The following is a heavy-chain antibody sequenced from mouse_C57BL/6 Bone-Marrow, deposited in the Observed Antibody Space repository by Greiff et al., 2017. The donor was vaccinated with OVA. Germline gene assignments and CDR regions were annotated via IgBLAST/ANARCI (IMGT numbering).Heavy chain of an antibody. D-gene: IGHD3-2*02. CDR3: AREGTAQATYPWFAY. Sequence: QVQLQQPGAELVKPGASVKMSCKASGYTFNSYWITWVKQRPGQGLEWIGDIYPGSGSTNYNEKLKSKATLTVDTSSSTAYMQLSSLTSEDSAVYYCAREGTAQATYPWFAYWGQGTLVTVSA. CDR2: IYPGSGST. J-gene: IGHJ3*01. CDR1: GYTFNSYW. V-gene: IGHV1-55*01.